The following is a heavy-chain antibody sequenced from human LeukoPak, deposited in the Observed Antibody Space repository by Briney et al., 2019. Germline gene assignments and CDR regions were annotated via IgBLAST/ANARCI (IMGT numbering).Heavy chain of an antibody. D-gene: IGHD3-22*01. J-gene: IGHJ4*02. V-gene: IGHV3-20*04. CDR3: AREKQNFNYYDSSGNAYYFDY. Sequence: PGGSLRLSCAASGFTLYDYGMRWVRQAPGKGLEGVSGINWNGGSTVYADSVKGRFTIARDNAKNSVYLQMNSLRAEDTALSYCAREKQNFNYYDSSGNAYYFDYWGQGPLVTASS. CDR1: GFTLYDYG. CDR2: INWNGGST.